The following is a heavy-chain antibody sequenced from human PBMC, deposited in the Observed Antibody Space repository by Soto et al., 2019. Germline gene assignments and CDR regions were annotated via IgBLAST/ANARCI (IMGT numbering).Heavy chain of an antibody. Sequence: QITLKESGPTLVKPTQTLTLTCTFSGFSLNTGGVGVGWVRQPRGKAMEWLALIYWDDDERYRPSLRSRPNITKTTLTTQVVLTITHMDPEDTATYYCVRNWRYYGGDYYYGMDAWGQGTTVTVSS. J-gene: IGHJ6*02. CDR1: GFSLNTGGVG. V-gene: IGHV2-5*02. D-gene: IGHD3-10*01. CDR2: IYWDDDE. CDR3: VRNWRYYGGDYYYGMDA.